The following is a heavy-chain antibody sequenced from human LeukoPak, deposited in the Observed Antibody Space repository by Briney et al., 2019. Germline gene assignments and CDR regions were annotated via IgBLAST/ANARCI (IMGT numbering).Heavy chain of an antibody. V-gene: IGHV1-69*13. Sequence: ASVKVSCKASGGTFSSYATSWVRQAPGQGLEWMGGIIPVFGTPKYAQKFQGRVTITAGESTSTAYMELTSLRSEDTAVYYCARGPPGKAVASGLDFWGQGTLVTVSA. CDR1: GGTFSSYA. J-gene: IGHJ4*02. CDR2: IIPVFGTP. CDR3: ARGPPGKAVASGLDF. D-gene: IGHD6-19*01.